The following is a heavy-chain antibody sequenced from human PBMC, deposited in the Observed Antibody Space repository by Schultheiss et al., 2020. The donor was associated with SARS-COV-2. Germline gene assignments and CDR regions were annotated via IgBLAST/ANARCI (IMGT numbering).Heavy chain of an antibody. CDR2: IYYSGST. Sequence: SQTLSLTCTVSGGSISSYYWSWIRQPAGKGLEWIGRIYYSGSTYYNPSLKSRVTISVDTSKNQFSLKLSSVTAADTAVYYCARDGAVVPAASYYYYGMDVWGQGTTVTVSS. V-gene: IGHV4-4*07. D-gene: IGHD2-2*01. CDR1: GGSISSYY. CDR3: ARDGAVVPAASYYYYGMDV. J-gene: IGHJ6*02.